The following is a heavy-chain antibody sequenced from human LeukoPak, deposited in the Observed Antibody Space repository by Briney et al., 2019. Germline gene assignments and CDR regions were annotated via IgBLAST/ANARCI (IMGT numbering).Heavy chain of an antibody. J-gene: IGHJ4*02. V-gene: IGHV3-23*01. D-gene: IGHD2-21*01. CDR3: ANVVGGY. Sequence: AGGSLRLSCAVSGITFTTIDVSWVRLVPGKGLEWVSTTTKSGGSTYYADSVKGRFTISRDNSKDTLFLQMNSLRAEDTAVYYCANVVGGYWGQGTLVTVSS. CDR2: TTKSGGST. CDR1: GITFTTID.